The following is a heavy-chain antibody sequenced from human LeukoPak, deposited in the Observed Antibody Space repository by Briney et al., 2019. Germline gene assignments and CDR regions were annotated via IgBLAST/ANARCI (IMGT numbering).Heavy chain of an antibody. CDR3: VRNWNLDS. CDR1: GFTFSSYW. D-gene: IGHD1-1*01. CDR2: IKPDGSEK. J-gene: IGHJ4*02. Sequence: PGGSLRLSCAASGFTFSSYWMSWVRQAPGRGLEWVANIKPDGSEKNYGDSVKGRFTISRDNAKSSLFLQMNSLTAEDTAVYYCVRNWNLDSWGQGTLVTVSS. V-gene: IGHV3-7*01.